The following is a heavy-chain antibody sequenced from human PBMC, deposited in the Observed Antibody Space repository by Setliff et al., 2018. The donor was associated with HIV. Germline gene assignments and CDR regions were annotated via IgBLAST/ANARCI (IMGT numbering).Heavy chain of an antibody. CDR2: MYDSETT. CDR3: ARHQKVSFMSDH. V-gene: IGHV4-38-2*02. J-gene: IGHJ4*02. D-gene: IGHD3-16*01. CDR1: GYSVSSGYY. Sequence: KASETLSLTCIVSGYSVSSGYYWGWIRQPPGKGLQWIGAMYDSETTYYNPSLKSRVTMSVDAPRNRFSLKLSSVTAADTAIYYCARHQKVSFMSDHWGQGMLVTVSS.